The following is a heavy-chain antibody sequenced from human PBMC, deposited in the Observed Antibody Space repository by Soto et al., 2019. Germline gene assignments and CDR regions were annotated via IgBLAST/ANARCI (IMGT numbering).Heavy chain of an antibody. CDR3: VRGDDRVD. J-gene: IGHJ4*02. CDR2: ISKSSSLI. V-gene: IGHV3-21*01. CDR1: GFIFSSFT. D-gene: IGHD1-1*01. Sequence: GGSLRLSCVCSGFIFSSFTMTWVRQAPGMGLQYLASISKSSSLIYYADSVRGRFIISSDNSKDSVFLQMYSLRAEDTAMYYCVRGDDRVDWGQGTLVTVSS.